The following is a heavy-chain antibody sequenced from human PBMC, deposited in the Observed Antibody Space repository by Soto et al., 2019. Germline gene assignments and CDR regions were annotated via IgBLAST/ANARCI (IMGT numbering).Heavy chain of an antibody. CDR3: ARAGYYGSGSYFDY. D-gene: IGHD3-10*01. Sequence: QVQLVQSGAEVKKPGSSVKVSCKASGGTFSSYTISWVRQAPGQGLEWMGRIIPILGIANYAQKFQGRVTITADKSTSTAYMELSSLGSEDTAVYYCARAGYYGSGSYFDYWGQGTLVTVSS. CDR2: IIPILGIA. J-gene: IGHJ4*02. CDR1: GGTFSSYT. V-gene: IGHV1-69*02.